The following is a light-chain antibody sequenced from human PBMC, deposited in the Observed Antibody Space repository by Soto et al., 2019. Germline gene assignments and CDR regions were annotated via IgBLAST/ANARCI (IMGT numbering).Light chain of an antibody. CDR2: EIN. J-gene: IGLJ2*01. Sequence: QSVLTQPASVSGSPGQSITISCTGTSSDIGTYNFVSWYQQHPGKAPKLLIHEINNRPSGVSIRFSGSKSGNTASLTISGLQAEDEADYYCSSDTTPSTLIFGGGTKVTVL. CDR1: SSDIGTYNF. V-gene: IGLV2-14*01. CDR3: SSDTTPSTLI.